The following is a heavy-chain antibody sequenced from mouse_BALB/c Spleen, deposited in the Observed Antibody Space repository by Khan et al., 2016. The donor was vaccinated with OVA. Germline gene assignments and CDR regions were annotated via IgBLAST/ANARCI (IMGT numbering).Heavy chain of an antibody. CDR2: INPHIGET. D-gene: IGHD1-1*01. CDR1: GYSFTGYF. Sequence: IQLVQSGPELVKPGASVKISCKASGYSFTGYFMNWVMQSHGKRLEWIGRINPHIGETFYNQKFKDKATLTVDESSSTAHMELRSLESEDSAVYYCARKNGSDFDYWGQGTTLTVSS. V-gene: IGHV1-20*02. CDR3: ARKNGSDFDY. J-gene: IGHJ2*01.